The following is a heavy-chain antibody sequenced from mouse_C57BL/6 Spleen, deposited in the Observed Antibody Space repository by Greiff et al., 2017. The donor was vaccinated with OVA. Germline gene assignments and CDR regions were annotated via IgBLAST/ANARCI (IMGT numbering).Heavy chain of an antibody. CDR2: IDPNSGGT. V-gene: IGHV1-72*01. Sequence: QVQLQQPGAELVKPGASVKLSCKASAYTFTSYWMHWVKQRPGRGLEWIGRIDPNSGGTKYNEKFKSKATLTVDKPSSTAYMQLSSLTSEDSAVYYCAGTIYYDYDGLYYYAMDYWGQGTSVTVSS. CDR1: AYTFTSYW. CDR3: AGTIYYDYDGLYYYAMDY. D-gene: IGHD2-4*01. J-gene: IGHJ4*01.